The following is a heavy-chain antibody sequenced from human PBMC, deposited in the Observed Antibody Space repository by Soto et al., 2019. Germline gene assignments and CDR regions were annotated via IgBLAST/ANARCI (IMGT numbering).Heavy chain of an antibody. D-gene: IGHD3-22*01. J-gene: IGHJ4*02. CDR2: ISSSSGTI. Sequence: GGSLRLSCAASGFTLSSYSMNWVRQAPGKGLEWVSYISSSSGTIYYADSVKGRFTISRDNAENSLYLQMNSLRDEDTAVYYCARSYSDSSGFTADYWGPGTLVTVSS. V-gene: IGHV3-48*02. CDR1: GFTLSSYS. CDR3: ARSYSDSSGFTADY.